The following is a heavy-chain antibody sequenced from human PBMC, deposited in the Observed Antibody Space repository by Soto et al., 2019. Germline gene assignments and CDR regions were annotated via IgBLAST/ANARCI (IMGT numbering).Heavy chain of an antibody. J-gene: IGHJ4*02. CDR2: IIPIFGTA. D-gene: IGHD4-17*01. CDR1: GGTFSSYA. Sequence: GASVKVSCKASGGTFSSYAIGWVRQAPGQGLEWMGGIIPIFGTANYAQKFQGRVTITADESTSTAYMELSSLRSEDTAVYYCARDSYGDYLFDYWGQGTLVTVSS. V-gene: IGHV1-69*13. CDR3: ARDSYGDYLFDY.